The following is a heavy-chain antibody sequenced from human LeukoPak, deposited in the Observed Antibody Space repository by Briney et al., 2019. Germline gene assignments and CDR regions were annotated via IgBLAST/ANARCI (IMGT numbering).Heavy chain of an antibody. J-gene: IGHJ4*02. CDR2: SRNKARSYTT. V-gene: IGHV3-72*01. CDR1: GFTFSDHY. Sequence: GGSLRLFCAASGFTFSDHYMDWVRQAPGKGLEWVGRSRNKARSYTTEYAASVKGRFTISRDDSKNSLYLQMNSLKTEDTAVYYCASGELRDYWGQGTLVTVSS. D-gene: IGHD1-26*01. CDR3: ASGELRDY.